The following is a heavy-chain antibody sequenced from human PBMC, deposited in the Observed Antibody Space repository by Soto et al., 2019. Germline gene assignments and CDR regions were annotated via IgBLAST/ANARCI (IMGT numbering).Heavy chain of an antibody. Sequence: GXGVNVACVPSPYPLSRDAMHCVRQAPGQRPEWMGWINAGNGNTKYSQKFQCRVTITRDTSSSTAYMELSSLRSEDTAVYYCAGSGSYNRDNWFDPWGQGTLVTVSS. CDR1: PYPLSRDA. D-gene: IGHD3-10*01. V-gene: IGHV1-3*01. CDR2: INAGNGNT. CDR3: AGSGSYNRDNWFDP. J-gene: IGHJ5*02.